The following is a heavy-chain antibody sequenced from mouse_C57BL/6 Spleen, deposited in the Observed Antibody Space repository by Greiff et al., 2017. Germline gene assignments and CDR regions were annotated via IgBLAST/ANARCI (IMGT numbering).Heavy chain of an antibody. V-gene: IGHV14-4*01. D-gene: IGHD4-1*01. CDR1: GFNIKDDY. Sequence: EVQLQQSGAELVRPGASVKLSCTASGFNIKDDYMHWVKQRPEQGLEWIGWIDPENGDTEYASKFQGKATITADTSSNTAYLQLSSLTSEDTAVYYCTTLTGTGYWGQGTTRTVSS. J-gene: IGHJ2*01. CDR2: IDPENGDT. CDR3: TTLTGTGY.